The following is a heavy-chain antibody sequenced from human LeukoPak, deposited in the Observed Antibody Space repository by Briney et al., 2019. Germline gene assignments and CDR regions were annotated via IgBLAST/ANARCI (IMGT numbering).Heavy chain of an antibody. Sequence: GGSLRLSYAASGFTFSSYAMSWVRQAPGKGLEWVSAISGSGGSTYYADSVKGRFTISRDNSKNTLYLQMNSLRAEDTAVYYCAKDKQWLVPHTYYFDYWGQGTLVTVSS. V-gene: IGHV3-23*01. CDR2: ISGSGGST. D-gene: IGHD6-19*01. J-gene: IGHJ4*02. CDR3: AKDKQWLVPHTYYFDY. CDR1: GFTFSSYA.